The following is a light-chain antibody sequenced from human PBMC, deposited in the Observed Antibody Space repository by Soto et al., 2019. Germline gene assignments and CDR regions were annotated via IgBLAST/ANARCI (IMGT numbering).Light chain of an antibody. V-gene: IGLV1-51*01. CDR2: DNN. Sequence: QSVLTQPPSVSAAPGQKVTISCSGSSSNIGNNYVSWYQQLPGTAPKLLIYDNNERPSGIPDRFSGSKSGTSATLGSTGLQTGDEADYYCGTWDSSLSARVFGTGTKVTVL. CDR1: SSNIGNNY. CDR3: GTWDSSLSARV. J-gene: IGLJ1*01.